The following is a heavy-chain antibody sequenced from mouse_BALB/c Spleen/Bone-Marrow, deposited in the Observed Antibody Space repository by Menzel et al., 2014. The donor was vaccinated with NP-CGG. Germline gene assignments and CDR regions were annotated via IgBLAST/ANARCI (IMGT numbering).Heavy chain of an antibody. CDR2: ISDGGSYT. J-gene: IGHJ4*01. CDR1: GFTFSDYY. V-gene: IGHV5-4*02. D-gene: IGHD3-2*01. Sequence: DVHLVESGGGLVKPGGSLKLSCAASGFTFSDYYMYWVRQTPEKRLEWVATISDGGSYTYYPDSAKGRFTISRDNAKNNLYLQMSSLKSEDTAMYYCARGGQLGAMDYWGQGTSVTVSS. CDR3: ARGGQLGAMDY.